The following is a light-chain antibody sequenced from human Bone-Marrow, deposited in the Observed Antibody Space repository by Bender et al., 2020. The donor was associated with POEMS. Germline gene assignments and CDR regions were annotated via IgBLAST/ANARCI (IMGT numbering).Light chain of an antibody. V-gene: IGLV1-47*01. CDR3: ATWDDTLSGLV. J-gene: IGLJ3*02. CDR1: GTSIGSNY. Sequence: QSALTQPPSASGTPGQRVTMSCSGSGTSIGSNYVYWYQQLPATAPKLLIYRNDQRPSGVPERFSASKSGTSASLAIDGLRSEDEADYHCATWDDTLSGLVFGGGTKLTVL. CDR2: RND.